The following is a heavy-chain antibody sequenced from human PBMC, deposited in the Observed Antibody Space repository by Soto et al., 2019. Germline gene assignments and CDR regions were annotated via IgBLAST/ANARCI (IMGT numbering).Heavy chain of an antibody. Sequence: GGSLRLSCAASGFTFSDYYMSWIRRAPGKGLEWVSYISSSGSTIYYADSVKGRFTISRDNAKNSLYLQMNSLRAEDTAVYYCASRYYYDSSGYSPPGPFDYWGQGTLVTVSS. CDR3: ASRYYYDSSGYSPPGPFDY. CDR2: ISSSGSTI. V-gene: IGHV3-11*01. D-gene: IGHD3-22*01. CDR1: GFTFSDYY. J-gene: IGHJ4*02.